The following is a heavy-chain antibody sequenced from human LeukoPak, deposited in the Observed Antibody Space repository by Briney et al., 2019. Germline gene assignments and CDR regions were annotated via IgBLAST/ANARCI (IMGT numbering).Heavy chain of an antibody. Sequence: SETLSLTCTVSGGSISSGGYYWSWIRQPPGKGLEWIGEINHSGSTNYNPSLKSRVTISVDTSKNQFSLKLSSVTAADTAVYYCARRPRNSGRYDGPSGLDYWGQGTLVTVSS. CDR3: ARRPRNSGRYDGPSGLDY. J-gene: IGHJ4*02. V-gene: IGHV4-39*07. CDR2: INHSGST. CDR1: GGSISSGGYY. D-gene: IGHD1-26*01.